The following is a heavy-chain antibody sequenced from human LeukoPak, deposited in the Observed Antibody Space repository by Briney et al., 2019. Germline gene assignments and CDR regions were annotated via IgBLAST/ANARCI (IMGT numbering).Heavy chain of an antibody. D-gene: IGHD2-21*01. CDR3: AKGDQVLWKPLGNWFDP. CDR2: IRYDGSNK. CDR1: GFTFSSYG. Sequence: GGSLRLSXAASGFTFSSYGMHWVRQAPGKGLEWVAFIRYDGSNKYYADSVKGRFTISRDNSKNTLYLQMNSLRAEDTAVYYCAKGDQVLWKPLGNWFDPWGQGTLVTVSS. J-gene: IGHJ5*02. V-gene: IGHV3-30*02.